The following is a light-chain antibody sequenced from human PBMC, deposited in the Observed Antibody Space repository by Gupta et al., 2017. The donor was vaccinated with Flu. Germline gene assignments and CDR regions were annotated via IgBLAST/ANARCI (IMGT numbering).Light chain of an antibody. Sequence: DTQLTQSPHSLSASLGDTGSITCRASHSIASYLDWYQQKSGDAHKLLIYATSTLEDGVPSRFSGGGSATEFTLTINRLQPEDFATYYRQQSYSSFTFGPGT. CDR3: QQSYSSFT. CDR1: HSIASY. CDR2: ATS. J-gene: IGKJ3*01. V-gene: IGKV1-39*01.